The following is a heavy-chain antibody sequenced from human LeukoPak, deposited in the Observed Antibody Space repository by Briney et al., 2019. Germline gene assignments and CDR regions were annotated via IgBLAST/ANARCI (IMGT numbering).Heavy chain of an antibody. Sequence: ASVKVSCKASGYTFTSYGISWVRQAPGQGLEWMGWISAYNGNTNYARKLQGRVTMTTDTSTSTAYMELRSLRSDDTAVYYCARSSIVVVTAHSFDYWGQGTLVTVSS. CDR3: ARSSIVVVTAHSFDY. J-gene: IGHJ4*02. D-gene: IGHD2-21*02. CDR2: ISAYNGNT. V-gene: IGHV1-18*01. CDR1: GYTFTSYG.